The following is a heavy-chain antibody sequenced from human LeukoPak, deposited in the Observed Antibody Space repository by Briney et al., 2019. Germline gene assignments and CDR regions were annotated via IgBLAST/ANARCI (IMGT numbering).Heavy chain of an antibody. CDR3: ARDSEMATTNYYYYYYMDV. V-gene: IGHV3-48*03. CDR1: GFTFSSYE. CDR2: ISSSGNTI. D-gene: IGHD5-24*01. J-gene: IGHJ6*03. Sequence: GGSLRLSCAASGFTFSSYEMNWVRQAPGKGLEWVSYISSSGNTIYYADSVKGRFTISRDNAKNSLYLQMNSLRAEDTAVYYCARDSEMATTNYYYYYYMDVWGKGTTVTISS.